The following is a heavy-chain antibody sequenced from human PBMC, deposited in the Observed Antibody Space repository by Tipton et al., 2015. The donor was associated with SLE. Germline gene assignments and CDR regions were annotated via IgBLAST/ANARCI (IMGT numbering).Heavy chain of an antibody. V-gene: IGHV4-59*01. D-gene: IGHD3-3*01. CDR2: IYYSGTT. Sequence: TLSLTCIVSGGSISTYYWSWIRQPPGKGLEWIGYIYYSGTTKYNPSLKSRVTISVDSSKSQISLRLTSVTAADTAVYYCARDSSGMGYYWFDPWGQGTLVTVSS. CDR3: ARDSSGMGYYWFDP. J-gene: IGHJ5*02. CDR1: GGSISTYY.